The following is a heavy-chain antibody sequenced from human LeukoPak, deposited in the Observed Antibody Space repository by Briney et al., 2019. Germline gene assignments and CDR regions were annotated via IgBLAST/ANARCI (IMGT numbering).Heavy chain of an antibody. J-gene: IGHJ4*02. D-gene: IGHD6-13*01. V-gene: IGHV4-34*01. CDR3: TVAAADSDY. Sequence: SETLSLTCAVYGGSFSGYYWSWIRQPPGKGLEWIGEINHSGSTNYNPSLKSRVTISVDTSKNQFSLKLSSVTAADTAVYCCTVAAADSDYWGQGTLVTVSS. CDR1: GGSFSGYY. CDR2: INHSGST.